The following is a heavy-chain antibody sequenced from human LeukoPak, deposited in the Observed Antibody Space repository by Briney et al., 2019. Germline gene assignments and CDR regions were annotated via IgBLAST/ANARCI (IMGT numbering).Heavy chain of an antibody. V-gene: IGHV1-46*01. Sequence: GASVKVSCKASGYMFTSYXXHWVRQAPGQGLEWVXIINPSGXXXXXXXXXXXXXXXXRXTXTXTVYMELSSLRSEDTAVYFCARATLSDFYFNYWGQGTLVTVSS. CDR3: ARATLSDFYFNY. CDR2: INPSGXXX. J-gene: IGHJ4*02. CDR1: GYMFTSYX.